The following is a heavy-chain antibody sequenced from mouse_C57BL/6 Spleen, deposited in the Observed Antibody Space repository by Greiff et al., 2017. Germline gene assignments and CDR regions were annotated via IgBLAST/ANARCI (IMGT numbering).Heavy chain of an antibody. J-gene: IGHJ2*01. D-gene: IGHD1-1*01. CDR3: ARGDYYGSSLFDY. CDR2: ISSGSSTI. CDR1: GFTFSDYG. Sequence: EVKLVESGGGLVKPGGSLKLSCAASGFTFSDYGMHWVRQAPEKGLEWVAYISSGSSTIYYADTVKGRLTISRDNAKNTLFLQMTSLRSEDTAMYYCARGDYYGSSLFDYWGQGTTLTVSS. V-gene: IGHV5-17*01.